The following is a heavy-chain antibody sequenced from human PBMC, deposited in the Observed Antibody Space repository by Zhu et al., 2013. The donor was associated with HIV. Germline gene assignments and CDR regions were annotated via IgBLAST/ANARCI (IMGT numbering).Heavy chain of an antibody. J-gene: IGHJ4*02. CDR3: ATSAGYSSSSPLSYYFDY. CDR2: IIPIFGAA. Sequence: QVQLVQSGAEVKKPGSSVKVSCKASGGTFSSYAISWVRQAPGQGLEWMGGIIPIFGAANYAQKFQGRVTITADESTSTAYMELSSLRSEDTAVYYCATSAGYSSSSPLSYYFDYWGQGTLVTVSS. CDR1: GGTFSSYA. D-gene: IGHD6-6*01. V-gene: IGHV1-69*01.